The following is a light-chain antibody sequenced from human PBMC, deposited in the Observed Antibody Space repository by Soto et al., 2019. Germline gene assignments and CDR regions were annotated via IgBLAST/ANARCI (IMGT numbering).Light chain of an antibody. V-gene: IGKV4-1*01. CDR2: WAS. J-gene: IGKJ4*01. Sequence: DIVMTQSPDSLAVSLGERATINCKSSQSVLYSSDNKNQLAWYQQKPGQPPKLLIYWASTRESGVPDRFSGSGSGTEFTLTISSLQAEDAAVYYCQQYYSVPVTFGGGTKVEIK. CDR1: QSVLYSSDNKNQ. CDR3: QQYYSVPVT.